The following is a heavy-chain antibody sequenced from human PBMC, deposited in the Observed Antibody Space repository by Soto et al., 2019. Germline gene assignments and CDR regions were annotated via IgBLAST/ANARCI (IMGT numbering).Heavy chain of an antibody. CDR1: GFTFSSYE. CDR2: ISSSGSTI. V-gene: IGHV3-48*03. D-gene: IGHD5-18*01. Sequence: PGGSLRLSCAASGFTFSSYEMNWVRQAPGKGLEWVSYISSSGSTIYYADSVKGRFTISRDNAKNPLYLQMNSLRAEDTAVYYCARAASDTAMVFYYYYGMDVWGQGTTVTVSS. J-gene: IGHJ6*02. CDR3: ARAASDTAMVFYYYYGMDV.